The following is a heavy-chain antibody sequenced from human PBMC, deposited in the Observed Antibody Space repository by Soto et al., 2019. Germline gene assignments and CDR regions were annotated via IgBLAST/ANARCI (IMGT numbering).Heavy chain of an antibody. CDR2: ISYDGSNK. CDR3: AKGSYSGIYSDFDY. D-gene: IGHD1-26*01. J-gene: IGHJ4*02. Sequence: QVQLVESGGGVVQPGRSLRLSCAASGFTFSSYGMHWVRQAPGKGLEWVAAISYDGSNKYYADSVKGRFTISRDNSKNTLYLQMNSLRAEDTAVYYCAKGSYSGIYSDFDYWGQGTLVTVSS. CDR1: GFTFSSYG. V-gene: IGHV3-30*18.